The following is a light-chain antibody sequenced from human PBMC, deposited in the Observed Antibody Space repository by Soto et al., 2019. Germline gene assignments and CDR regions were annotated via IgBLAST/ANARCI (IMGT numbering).Light chain of an antibody. Sequence: EIVLKQSPAPLSLSLGERATLSCRDSQSVHNYLAWYQQKPAQAPRLLXYHADKRANGVPARFSGSGSGTDLTLTISRLETADSAVYDCQQYGSSPTWTFGQGTKVDIK. V-gene: IGKV3-20*01. CDR2: HAD. CDR3: QQYGSSPTWT. J-gene: IGKJ1*01. CDR1: QSVHNY.